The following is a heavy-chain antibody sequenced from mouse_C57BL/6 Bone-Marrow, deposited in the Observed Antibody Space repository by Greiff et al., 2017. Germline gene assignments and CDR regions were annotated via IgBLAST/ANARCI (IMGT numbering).Heavy chain of an antibody. CDR3: ARSSLYDGYDVGFAY. Sequence: QVQLQQSGAELAKPGASVKLSCKASGYTFTSYWMHWVKQRPGQGLEWIGYINPSSGYTKYTQKFKDKATLTADKSSSTAYMQLSSLTDDDSAVYYCARSSLYDGYDVGFAYWGQGTLVTVSA. V-gene: IGHV1-7*01. J-gene: IGHJ3*01. CDR1: GYTFTSYW. CDR2: INPSSGYT. D-gene: IGHD2-3*01.